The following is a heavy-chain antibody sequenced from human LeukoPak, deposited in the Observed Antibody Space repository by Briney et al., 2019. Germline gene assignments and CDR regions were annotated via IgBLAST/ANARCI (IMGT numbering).Heavy chain of an antibody. CDR2: IWSDGTNQ. V-gene: IGHV3-33*06. J-gene: IGHJ4*02. Sequence: GRSLRLSCEASRFTFCHYGMHWLRQAPGKGLEWVAVIWSDGTNQYYADSVKGRFTISRDNFKHMVSLQMNRLRAEDKAVYYRAKDAQRGFDYSNSLEHWGQGSLVTVSS. CDR3: AKDAQRGFDYSNSLEH. D-gene: IGHD4-11*01. CDR1: RFTFCHYG.